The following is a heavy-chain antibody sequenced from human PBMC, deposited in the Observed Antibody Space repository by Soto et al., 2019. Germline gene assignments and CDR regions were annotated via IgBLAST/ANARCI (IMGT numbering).Heavy chain of an antibody. CDR2: IIPIFGTA. Sequence: QVQLVQSGAEVKKPGSSVKVSCKASGGSFSSYAISWVRQDPGQGLEWMGGIIPIFGTANYAQKFQGRVTITADESTSTAYMELSSLRSEDTAVYCCARDWVGATLGSYYYGMDVWGQGTTVTVSS. V-gene: IGHV1-69*12. D-gene: IGHD1-26*01. CDR1: GGSFSSYA. CDR3: ARDWVGATLGSYYYGMDV. J-gene: IGHJ6*02.